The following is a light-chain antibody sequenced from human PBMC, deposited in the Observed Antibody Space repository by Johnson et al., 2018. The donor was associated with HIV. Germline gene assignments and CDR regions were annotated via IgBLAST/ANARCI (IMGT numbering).Light chain of an antibody. V-gene: IGLV1-51*02. Sequence: QSVLTQPPSVSAAPGQRVTISCSGSSSNIGNDSVSWYQQLPGTAPELLIYENNRRPSGIPDRFSGSKSGTSATLVITGLQTGDEADYFCGTWVSSLSGFFGTGTKVTVL. CDR2: ENN. J-gene: IGLJ1*01. CDR3: GTWVSSLSGF. CDR1: SSNIGNDS.